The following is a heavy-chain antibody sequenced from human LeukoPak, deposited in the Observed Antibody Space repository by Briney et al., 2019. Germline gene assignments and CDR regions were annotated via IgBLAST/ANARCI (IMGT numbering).Heavy chain of an antibody. V-gene: IGHV3-21*01. CDR1: GFTFSSYS. J-gene: IGHJ4*02. Sequence: GGSLRLSCAASGFTFSSYSMNWVRQAPGKGLEWVSSISSSSSYIYYADSVKGRFTISRDNAKNSLYLQMNSLRAEDTAVYYRARDRGTMVVAMDYWGQGTLVTVSS. CDR2: ISSSSSYI. D-gene: IGHD4/OR15-4a*01. CDR3: ARDRGTMVVAMDY.